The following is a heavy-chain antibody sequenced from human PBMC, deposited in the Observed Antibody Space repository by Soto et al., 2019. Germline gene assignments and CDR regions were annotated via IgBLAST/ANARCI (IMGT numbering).Heavy chain of an antibody. CDR2: ISYDGSNK. V-gene: IGHV3-30-3*01. CDR3: AREEKWLAFYYYYGMDV. CDR1: GFPFSRYA. Sequence: GGPLSLSCPSSGFPFSRYAMHGVRQARGKGLEGVAVISYDGSNKYYSDTVKGRFTISRDNSKNTLYLQMNSLRAEDTAVYYCAREEKWLAFYYYYGMDVWGQGTTVTVSS. D-gene: IGHD6-19*01. J-gene: IGHJ6*02.